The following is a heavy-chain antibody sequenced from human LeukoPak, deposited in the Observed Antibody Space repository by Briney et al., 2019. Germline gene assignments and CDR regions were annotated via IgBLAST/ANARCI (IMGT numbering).Heavy chain of an antibody. CDR3: ARVVIVVVPAARTNNWFDP. V-gene: IGHV3-7*01. D-gene: IGHD2-2*01. J-gene: IGHJ5*02. CDR1: GFTFTGYW. CDR2: INEDGTKK. Sequence: GGSLRLSCAVSGFTFTGYWMSWVRQAPGKGLEWVANINEDGTKKYYVDSVKGRFTISRDNAKNSLYLQMNSLRAEDTAVYYCARVVIVVVPAARTNNWFDPWGQGTLVTVSS.